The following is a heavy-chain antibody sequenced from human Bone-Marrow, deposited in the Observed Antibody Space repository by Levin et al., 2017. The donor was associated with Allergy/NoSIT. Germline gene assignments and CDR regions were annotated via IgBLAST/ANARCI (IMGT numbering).Heavy chain of an antibody. CDR1: GFTFSSYG. V-gene: IGHV3-30*18. J-gene: IGHJ4*02. D-gene: IGHD2-8*01. Sequence: LSLTCAASGFTFSSYGMHWVRQAPGKGLEWVAVISYDGSNKYYADSVKGRFTISRDNSKNTLYLQMNSLRAEDTAVYYCAKPHKADCTNGVCYGAYYFDYWGQGTLVTVSS. CDR2: ISYDGSNK. CDR3: AKPHKADCTNGVCYGAYYFDY.